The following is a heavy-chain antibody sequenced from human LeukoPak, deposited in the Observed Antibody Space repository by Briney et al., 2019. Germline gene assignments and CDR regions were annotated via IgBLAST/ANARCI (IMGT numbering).Heavy chain of an antibody. J-gene: IGHJ4*02. CDR1: GFTFSSYW. V-gene: IGHV3-7*01. CDR2: IKQDGSEK. D-gene: IGHD6-13*01. CDR3: AREGGSSWGRELDY. Sequence: PGGSLRLSCAASGFTFSSYWMSWVRQAPGKGLEWVANIKQDGSEKYYVDSVKGRFTISRDNAKNSLYLQMNSLRAEDTAVYYCAREGGSSWGRELDYWGQGTLVTVSS.